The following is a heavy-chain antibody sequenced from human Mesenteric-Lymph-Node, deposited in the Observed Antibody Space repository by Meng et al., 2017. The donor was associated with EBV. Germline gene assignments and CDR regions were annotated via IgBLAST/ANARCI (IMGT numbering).Heavy chain of an antibody. D-gene: IGHD6-19*01. V-gene: IGHV4-30-4*01. J-gene: IGHJ4*02. CDR2: IYYSGST. CDR3: ARVEQWLLYFDY. CDR1: GGSISSGGYY. Sequence: QVQLQESGPGLVKPSQTLSLTCAVSGGSISSGGYYWSWIRQPPGKGLEWIEYIYYSGSTYYNPSLKSRVTISVDTSKNQFSLKLSSVTAADTAVYYCARVEQWLLYFDYWGQGTLVTVSS.